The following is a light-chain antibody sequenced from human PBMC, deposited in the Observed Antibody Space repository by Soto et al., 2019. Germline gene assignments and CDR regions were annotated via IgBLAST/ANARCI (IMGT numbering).Light chain of an antibody. CDR3: QQYGSSLRT. V-gene: IGKV3-20*01. CDR2: GAS. J-gene: IGKJ1*01. Sequence: EIVLRQSTGTLSLSPGERATLSCRASQSVSSSYLAWYQQKPGQAPRLLIYGASSRATGIPDRFSGSGSGTDFTLTISRLEPEDFAVYYCQQYGSSLRTLGQGTKVDIK. CDR1: QSVSSSY.